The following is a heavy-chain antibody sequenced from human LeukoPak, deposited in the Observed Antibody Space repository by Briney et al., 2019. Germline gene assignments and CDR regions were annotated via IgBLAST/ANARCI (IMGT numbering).Heavy chain of an antibody. D-gene: IGHD2-21*02. CDR2: IIPIFGTA. Sequence: SVKVSCKASGGTFSSYAISWVRQAPGQGLEWMGGIIPIFGTANYAQKFQGRVTITADESTSTAYMELSSLRSEDTAVYYCTVCGGDCYSIYYFDYWGQGTLVTVSS. J-gene: IGHJ4*02. V-gene: IGHV1-69*13. CDR3: TVCGGDCYSIYYFDY. CDR1: GGTFSSYA.